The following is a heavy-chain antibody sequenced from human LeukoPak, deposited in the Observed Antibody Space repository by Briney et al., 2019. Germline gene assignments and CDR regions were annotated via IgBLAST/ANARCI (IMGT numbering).Heavy chain of an antibody. V-gene: IGHV3-21*04. CDR2: ISGSARYI. J-gene: IGHJ4*02. CDR3: ARGREYYDSSGHPSYYFDF. Sequence: GGSLRLSCAASGFTFSSYTMNWVRQAPGKGLEWVSSISGSARYISYADSLKGRFTISRDNAKNSLYLQMNSLRAEDTAGDFCARGREYYDSSGHPSYYFDFWGQGTLVTVSS. D-gene: IGHD3-22*01. CDR1: GFTFSSYT.